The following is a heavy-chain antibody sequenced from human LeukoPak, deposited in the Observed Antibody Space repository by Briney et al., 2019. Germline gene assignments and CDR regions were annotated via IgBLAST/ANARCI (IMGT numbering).Heavy chain of an antibody. CDR1: GFTFSNYA. V-gene: IGHV3-23*01. J-gene: IGHJ4*02. CDR2: VSVSGDTT. CDR3: AKVVSGGNCYQSDY. D-gene: IGHD2-15*01. Sequence: PGGSLRLSCAASGFTFSNYAMSWVRQAPGKGLEWVSVVSVSGDTTYFADSVKGRFTISRDNSKNTLYLQMNSLRADDTAIYYCAKVVSGGNCYQSDYWGQGTLVTVSS.